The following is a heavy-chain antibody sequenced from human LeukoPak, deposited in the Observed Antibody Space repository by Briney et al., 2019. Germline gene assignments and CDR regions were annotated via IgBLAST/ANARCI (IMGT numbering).Heavy chain of an antibody. D-gene: IGHD6-6*01. CDR2: ISSSGSTI. CDR3: ARSSRLTFDY. CDR1: GGSFSGYY. J-gene: IGHJ4*02. Sequence: LSLTCAVYGGSFSGYYWSWIRQAPGKGLEWVSYISSSGSTIYYADSVKGRFTISRDNAKNSLYLQMNSLRAEDTAVYYCARSSRLTFDYWGQGTLVTVSS. V-gene: IGHV3-11*04.